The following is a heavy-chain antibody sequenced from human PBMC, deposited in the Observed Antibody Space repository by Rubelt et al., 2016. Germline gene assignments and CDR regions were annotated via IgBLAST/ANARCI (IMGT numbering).Heavy chain of an antibody. CDR1: GSSISSDYY. Sequence: VKPSGTLSLTCTVSGSSISSDYYWAWIRQPPGKGLEWIGSIYHSGTTYYNPSLESRVTISVDTSKNQFSLKLSSVTAADTAVYYCAAAPDSSGYYGNFDYWGQGTLVTVSS. V-gene: IGHV4-38-2*02. J-gene: IGHJ4*02. D-gene: IGHD3-22*01. CDR3: AAAPDSSGYYGNFDY. CDR2: IYHSGTT.